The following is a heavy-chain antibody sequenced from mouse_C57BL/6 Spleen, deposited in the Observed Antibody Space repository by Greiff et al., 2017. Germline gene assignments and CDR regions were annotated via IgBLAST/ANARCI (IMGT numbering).Heavy chain of an antibody. V-gene: IGHV14-4*01. CDR3: RALSGYYDCYAMAY. D-gene: IGHD2-3*01. J-gene: IGHJ4*01. CDR2: IDPENGDT. CDR1: GFNIKDDY. Sequence: EVQLQQSGAELVRPGASVKLSCTASGFNIKDDYMHWVKQRPEQGLEWIGWIDPENGDTEYASKFQGKATITADTSSNTAYLQLSSLTSEDTAVYYCRALSGYYDCYAMAYWGQGTSVTVSS.